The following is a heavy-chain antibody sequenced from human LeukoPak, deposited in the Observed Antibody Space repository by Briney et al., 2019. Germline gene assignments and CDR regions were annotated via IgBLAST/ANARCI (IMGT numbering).Heavy chain of an antibody. CDR1: GFTFSSYG. D-gene: IGHD5-12*01. CDR3: AKDLWSDYERLTGFDY. V-gene: IGHV3-23*01. J-gene: IGHJ4*02. CDR2: ISGSGGST. Sequence: PGGSLRLSCAASGFTFSSYGMSWVRQAPGKGLEWVSAISGSGGSTYYADSVKGLFTISRDNSKNTLYLQMNSLRAEDTAVYYCAKDLWSDYERLTGFDYWGQGTLVTVSS.